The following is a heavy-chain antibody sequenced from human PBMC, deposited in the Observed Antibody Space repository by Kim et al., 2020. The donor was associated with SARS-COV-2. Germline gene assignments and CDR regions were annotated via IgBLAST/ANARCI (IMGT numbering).Heavy chain of an antibody. J-gene: IGHJ2*01. CDR3: ARLPDDYGDYNWYFDL. Sequence: SETLSLTCTVSGGSISSSSYYWGWIRQPPGKGLEWIGSIYYSGSTYYNPSLKSRVTISVDTSKNQFSLKLSSVTAADTAVYYCARLPDDYGDYNWYFDL. CDR1: GGSISSSSYY. CDR2: IYYSGST. D-gene: IGHD4-17*01. V-gene: IGHV4-39*01.